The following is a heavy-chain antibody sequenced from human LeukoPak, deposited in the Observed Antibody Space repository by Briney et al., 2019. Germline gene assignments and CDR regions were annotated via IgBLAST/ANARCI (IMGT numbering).Heavy chain of an antibody. V-gene: IGHV3-30*02. Sequence: GGSLRLSCGASGFTFSTHDMHWVRQAPGKGLEWVAFIRYDGSHEYYADSVKGRFTISRDNSKNTLYLQMNSVRSEDTALYYCARERVTRGSGSYFHDYWGQGTLVTVSS. CDR3: ARERVTRGSGSYFHDY. CDR2: IRYDGSHE. J-gene: IGHJ4*02. D-gene: IGHD1-26*01. CDR1: GFTFSTHD.